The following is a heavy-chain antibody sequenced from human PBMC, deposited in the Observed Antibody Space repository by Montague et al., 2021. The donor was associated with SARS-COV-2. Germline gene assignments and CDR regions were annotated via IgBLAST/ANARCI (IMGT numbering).Heavy chain of an antibody. V-gene: IGHV4-39*01. CDR3: ARQGGDIVVVIAIRGPYYFDY. D-gene: IGHD2-21*01. CDR1: GGSISSSSYY. Sequence: SETLSLTCTVSGGSISSSSYYWGWIRQPPGKGLEWIGSIYYSGXTXYXXXXKXRVTISVDTSKNQFSLKLSSVTAADTAVYYCARQGGDIVVVIAIRGPYYFDYWGQGTLVTVSS. J-gene: IGHJ4*02. CDR2: IYYSGXT.